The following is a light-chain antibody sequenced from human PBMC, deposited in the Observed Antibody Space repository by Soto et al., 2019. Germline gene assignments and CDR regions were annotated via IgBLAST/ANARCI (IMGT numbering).Light chain of an antibody. CDR1: SSDVGGYNY. J-gene: IGLJ1*01. Sequence: QSALTQPASVSGSPGQSITISCTGTSSDVGGYNYVSWYQQHPGKAPKLMIYEVSNRPSGVSNRFSGSKSGNTASLTISGRQAEDEADYYCSSYTRSSNYVLGHGTKVTVX. CDR2: EVS. CDR3: SSYTRSSNYV. V-gene: IGLV2-14*01.